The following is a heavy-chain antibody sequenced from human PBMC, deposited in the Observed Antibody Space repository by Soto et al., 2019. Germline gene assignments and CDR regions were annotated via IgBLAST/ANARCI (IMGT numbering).Heavy chain of an antibody. CDR2: MYYSGST. CDR3: ARYGGEGALQAFDI. V-gene: IGHV4-39*01. J-gene: IGHJ3*02. Sequence: SETLSLTCTVSGGSISSSNYYWGWIRQPPGKGLEWIGSMYYSGSTYYNPSLKSRVTISVDTSKNQFFLKVSSVTAADTAVYYCARYGGEGALQAFDIWGQGTMVTVSS. D-gene: IGHD2-21*01. CDR1: GGSISSSNYY.